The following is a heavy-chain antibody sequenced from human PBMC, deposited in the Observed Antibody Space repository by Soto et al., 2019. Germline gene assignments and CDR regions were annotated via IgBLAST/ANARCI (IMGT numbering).Heavy chain of an antibody. J-gene: IGHJ4*02. CDR1: GFTFSSYG. CDR2: IWYDGSNK. CDR3: AREPNYYDSSGFDY. Sequence: QVQLVESGGGVVQPGRSLRLSCAASGFTFSSYGMHWVRQAPGKGLEWVAVIWYDGSNKYYADSVKGRFTISRDNSKNTLYRQMNSLRAEDTAVYYCAREPNYYDSSGFDYWGQGTLVTVSS. V-gene: IGHV3-33*01. D-gene: IGHD3-22*01.